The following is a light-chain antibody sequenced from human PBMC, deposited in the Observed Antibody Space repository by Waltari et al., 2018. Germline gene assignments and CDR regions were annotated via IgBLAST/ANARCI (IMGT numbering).Light chain of an antibody. CDR3: ISFRSDNSRV. J-gene: IGLJ2*01. CDR2: DVS. Sequence: QSALTQPASVSGSPGQSISISCTGTRSGIGAYNYVSWFQQLPGKPPQLLIYDVSNRPSGVLNRFSGSKSANPASLTISGLQAEDEADYYCISFRSDNSRVFGGVTKLTVL. CDR1: RSGIGAYNY. V-gene: IGLV2-14*03.